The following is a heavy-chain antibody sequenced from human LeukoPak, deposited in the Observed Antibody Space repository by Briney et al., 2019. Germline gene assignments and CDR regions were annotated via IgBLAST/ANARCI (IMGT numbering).Heavy chain of an antibody. CDR3: ARHISYDSSGYYYWYFQH. Sequence: PSETLSLTCAVYGGSFSGYYWSWIRQPPGKGLEWIGEINHSGSTNYNPSLKSRVTISVDTSKNQFSLMLSSVTAADTAVYYCARHISYDSSGYYYWYFQHWGQGTLVTVSS. CDR2: INHSGST. D-gene: IGHD3-22*01. CDR1: GGSFSGYY. V-gene: IGHV4-34*01. J-gene: IGHJ1*01.